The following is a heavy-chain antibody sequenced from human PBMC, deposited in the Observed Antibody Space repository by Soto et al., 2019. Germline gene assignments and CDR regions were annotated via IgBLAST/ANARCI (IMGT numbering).Heavy chain of an antibody. CDR2: ISYSGST. V-gene: IGHV4-59*01. CDR1: GGSISSYY. CDR3: ARVQSNSWGYYYAVDV. Sequence: SETLSLTCRISGGSISSYYWNWIRQAPGKGLEWIGFISYSGSTNYNPALTSRVTISVDTSKDQISLRLNSVTAADTAVYYCARVQSNSWGYYYAVDVWGQGTTVTVPS. D-gene: IGHD2-15*01. J-gene: IGHJ6*01.